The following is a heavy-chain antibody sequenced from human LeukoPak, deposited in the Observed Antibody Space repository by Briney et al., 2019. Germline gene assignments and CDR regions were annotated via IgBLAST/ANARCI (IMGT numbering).Heavy chain of an antibody. CDR3: ARESETTFVSFYYYMDV. CDR1: GGTFSSYA. CDR2: IIPIFGTA. V-gene: IGHV1-69*05. J-gene: IGHJ6*03. D-gene: IGHD4-11*01. Sequence: ASVKVSCKASGGTFSSYAISWVRQAPGQGLEWMGGIIPIFGTANYAQKFQGRVTITTDESTSTAYMELSSLRPEDTAVYYCARESETTFVSFYYYMDVWGKGTTVTVSS.